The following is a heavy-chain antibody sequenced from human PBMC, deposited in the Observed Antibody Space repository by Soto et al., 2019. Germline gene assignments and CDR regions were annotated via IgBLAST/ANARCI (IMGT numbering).Heavy chain of an antibody. J-gene: IGHJ6*02. CDR2: IIPIFGTA. D-gene: IGHD6-6*01. V-gene: IGHV1-69*13. CDR3: ARGGIAARPGNYYYYGMDV. Sequence: SVKVSCTASGGTFSSYAISWVRQAPGQGLEWMRGIIPIFGTANYAQKFQGRVTITADESTSTAYMELSSLRSEDTAVYYCARGGIAARPGNYYYYGMDVWGQGTTVTVSS. CDR1: GGTFSSYA.